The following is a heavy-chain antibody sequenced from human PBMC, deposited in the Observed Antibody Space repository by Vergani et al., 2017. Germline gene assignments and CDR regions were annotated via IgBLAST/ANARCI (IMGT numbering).Heavy chain of an antibody. CDR1: GGSIRSTFYY. V-gene: IGHV4-39*07. CDR3: ARGGYGGKKVYFDY. J-gene: IGHJ4*02. D-gene: IGHD4-23*01. Sequence: QLQLQESDPGLVKPSETLSLTCTVSGGSIRSTFYYWGWIRQPPGKGLEWIGTIYYSGSTYYNPSLKSRVTISVDTSKNQFSLKLSSVTAADTAVYYCARGGYGGKKVYFDYWGQGTLVTVSS. CDR2: IYYSGST.